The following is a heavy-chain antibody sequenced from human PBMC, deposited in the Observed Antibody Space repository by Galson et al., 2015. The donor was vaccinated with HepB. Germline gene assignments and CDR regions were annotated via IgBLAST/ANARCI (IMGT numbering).Heavy chain of an antibody. Sequence: SLRLSCAASGFTFSSYAMSWVRQAPGKGLQWVSVISGSGGLEWVSAISGSGGTTYYADSVKGRFTISRDNSKNTLCLQMNSLRAGGPGVFLWGKGGPVGGATGIFGRRGPGTMVTVSS. J-gene: IGHJ4*02. CDR1: GFTFSSYA. CDR2: ISGSGGTT. D-gene: IGHD3-3*01. CDR3: GKGGPVGGATGIFGR. V-gene: IGHV3-23*01.